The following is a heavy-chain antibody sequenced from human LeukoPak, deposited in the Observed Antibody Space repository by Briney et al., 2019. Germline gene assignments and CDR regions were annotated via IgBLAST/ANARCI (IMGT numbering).Heavy chain of an antibody. V-gene: IGHV1-18*01. J-gene: IGHJ4*02. Sequence: ASVKVSCTAYGYTFTSYGMGWVRQAPGQGLEWMGWISGYNGNTNYAQKLQGRVTMTTDTSTSTAYMELRSLRPDDTAVYYCARSLPAGVLLWFGELLLDYWGQGTLVTVSS. CDR3: ARSLPAGVLLWFGELLLDY. CDR1: GYTFTSYG. D-gene: IGHD3-10*01. CDR2: ISGYNGNT.